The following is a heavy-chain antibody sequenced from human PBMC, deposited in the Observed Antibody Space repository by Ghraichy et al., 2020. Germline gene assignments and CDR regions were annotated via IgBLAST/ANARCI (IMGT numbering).Heavy chain of an antibody. CDR2: IYYSGST. J-gene: IGHJ6*02. V-gene: IGHV4-31*03. CDR3: AREHYVHDIFGVVIRYYGMDV. D-gene: IGHD3-3*02. CDR1: GGSISSGGYY. Sequence: SQTLSLTCTVSGGSISSGGYYWSWIRQHPGKGLEWIGYIYYSGSTYYNPSLKSRVTISVDTSKNQFSLKLSSVTAADTAVYYCAREHYVHDIFGVVIRYYGMDVWGQGTTVTVSS.